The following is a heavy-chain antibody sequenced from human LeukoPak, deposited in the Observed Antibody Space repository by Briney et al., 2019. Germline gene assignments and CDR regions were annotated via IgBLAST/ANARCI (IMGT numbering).Heavy chain of an antibody. J-gene: IGHJ5*02. Sequence: GESLKISCKGSGYSFTSYWIGWVRQMPGKGLEWMGIIYPGDSDTRYSPSFQGQVTISADKSISTAYLQWSSLKASDTAMYYCARGFYDFWSGPRFDPWGQGTLVTVSS. D-gene: IGHD3-3*01. CDR3: ARGFYDFWSGPRFDP. V-gene: IGHV5-51*01. CDR2: IYPGDSDT. CDR1: GYSFTSYW.